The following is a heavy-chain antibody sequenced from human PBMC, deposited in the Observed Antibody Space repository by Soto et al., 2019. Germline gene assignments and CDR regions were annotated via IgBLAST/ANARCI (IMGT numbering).Heavy chain of an antibody. CDR2: IYYSGST. V-gene: IGHV4-30-4*08. D-gene: IGHD3-10*01. CDR3: ARSIRVIITSNWFDP. Sequence: SETLSLTCTVSGGSISSKSYYWAWIRQPPGKGLEWIGYIYYSGSTYYNPSLKSRVTISVDTSKNQFSLKLSSVTAADTAVYYCARSIRVIITSNWFDPWGQGTLVTVSS. CDR1: GGSISSKSYY. J-gene: IGHJ5*02.